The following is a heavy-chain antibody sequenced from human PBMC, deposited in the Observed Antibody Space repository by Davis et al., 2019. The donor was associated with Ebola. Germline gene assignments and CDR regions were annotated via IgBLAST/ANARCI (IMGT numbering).Heavy chain of an antibody. CDR1: GFTVSSNY. Sequence: GESLKISCAASGFTVSSNYMSWVRQAPGKGLEWVSVIYSGGSTYYADSVKGRFTISRDNSKNTLYLQMNSLRAEDTAVYYCARIKDTTMDYWGQGTLVTVSS. CDR3: ARIKDTTMDY. J-gene: IGHJ4*02. CDR2: IYSGGST. V-gene: IGHV3-53*01. D-gene: IGHD5-18*01.